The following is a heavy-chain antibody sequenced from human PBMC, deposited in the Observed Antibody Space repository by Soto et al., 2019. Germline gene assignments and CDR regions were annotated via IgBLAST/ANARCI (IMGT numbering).Heavy chain of an antibody. Sequence: SETLALTFTVSGCSISPSNYYWGWVRQPPGKGLDWMGNIYYSGTSYYNPSLKSRVSIPVDTSKNQFSLKLSSVTAADTAVYYCARAHDFWGGRQQPIDSWGQGTLVTVSS. D-gene: IGHD3-3*01. V-gene: IGHV4-39*01. CDR2: IYYSGTS. CDR3: ARAHDFWGGRQQPIDS. CDR1: GCSISPSNYY. J-gene: IGHJ4*02.